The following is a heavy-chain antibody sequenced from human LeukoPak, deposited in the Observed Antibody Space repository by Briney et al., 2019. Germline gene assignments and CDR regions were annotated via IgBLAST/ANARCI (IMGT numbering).Heavy chain of an antibody. CDR2: ISYDGSNK. D-gene: IGHD3-22*01. Sequence: GGSLRLSCVASGFTFSSYGMHWVRQAPGKGLEWVAVISYDGSNKYYADSVKGRFTISRDNSKNTLYLQMNSLRAEDTAVYYCAKDPRDDSMPYYYDSSGGYFDYWGQGTLVTVSS. CDR1: GFTFSSYG. V-gene: IGHV3-30*18. CDR3: AKDPRDDSMPYYYDSSGGYFDY. J-gene: IGHJ4*02.